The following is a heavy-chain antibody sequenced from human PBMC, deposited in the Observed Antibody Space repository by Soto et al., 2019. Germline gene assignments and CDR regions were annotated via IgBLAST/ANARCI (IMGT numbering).Heavy chain of an antibody. J-gene: IGHJ4*02. V-gene: IGHV3-23*01. D-gene: IGHD3-10*01. Sequence: GGSLRLSCAASGFTFSSYAMSWVRHAPGKGLEWVSAISGSGGSTYYADSVKGRFTISRDNSKNTLYLQMNSLRAEDTAVYYCAKGPYYYGSGSYPTPNWGQGTLVTVS. CDR3: AKGPYYYGSGSYPTPN. CDR1: GFTFSSYA. CDR2: ISGSGGST.